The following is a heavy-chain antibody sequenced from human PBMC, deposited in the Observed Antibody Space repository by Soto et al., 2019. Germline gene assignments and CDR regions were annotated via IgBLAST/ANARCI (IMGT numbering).Heavy chain of an antibody. V-gene: IGHV4-30-4*01. J-gene: IGHJ3*02. CDR1: GGSISSGDYY. D-gene: IGHD3-10*01. CDR3: ARVSAPPAFDI. CDR2: IYYSGST. Sequence: PSETLSLTCTVPGGSISSGDYYWSWIRQPPGKGLEWIGYIYYSGSTYYNPSLKSRVTISVDTSKNQFSLKLSSVTAADTAVYYCARVSAPPAFDIWGQGTMVTVSS.